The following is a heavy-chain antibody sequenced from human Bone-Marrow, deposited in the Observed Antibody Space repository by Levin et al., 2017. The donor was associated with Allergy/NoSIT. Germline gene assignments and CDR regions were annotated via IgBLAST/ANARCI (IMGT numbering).Heavy chain of an antibody. D-gene: IGHD6-19*01. V-gene: IGHV3-7*01. CDR1: GFTFSSYW. Sequence: GESLKISCAASGFTFSSYWMSWVRQAPGKGLEWVANIKQDGSEIYYVDSVKGRFTISRDNAKNSLYLQMNSLRAEDTAVYYCAREGQWLVYYYGMDVWGQGTTVTVSS. CDR3: AREGQWLVYYYGMDV. CDR2: IKQDGSEI. J-gene: IGHJ6*02.